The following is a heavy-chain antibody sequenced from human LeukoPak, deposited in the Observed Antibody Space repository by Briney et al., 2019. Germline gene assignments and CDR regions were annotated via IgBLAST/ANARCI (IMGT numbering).Heavy chain of an antibody. CDR2: INPNSGGT. J-gene: IGHJ4*02. CDR3: AAGTTGTTWIDY. Sequence: GASVKVSCKASDYTFTSYGINWVRQAPGQGLEWMGWINPNSGGTNYAQKFQGRVTMTRDTSISTAYMELSRLRSDDTAVYYCAAGTTGTTWIDYWGQGTLVTVSS. D-gene: IGHD1-1*01. CDR1: DYTFTSYG. V-gene: IGHV1-2*02.